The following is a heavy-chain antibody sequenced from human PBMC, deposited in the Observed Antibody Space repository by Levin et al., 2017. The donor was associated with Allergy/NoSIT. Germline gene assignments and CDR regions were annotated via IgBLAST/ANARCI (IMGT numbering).Heavy chain of an antibody. CDR3: ARGTAAGEIDY. V-gene: IGHV1-18*01. CDR2: ISAYTGNT. J-gene: IGHJ4*02. CDR1: GYSFSIYG. Sequence: VASVKVSCKASGYSFSIYGFNWVRQAPGQGLEWLGWISAYTGNTDYAQKFQGRVTMTTDTSTSTAYMDLRSLRSDDTAVYYCARGTAAGEIDYWGQGTLVTVSS. D-gene: IGHD6-13*01.